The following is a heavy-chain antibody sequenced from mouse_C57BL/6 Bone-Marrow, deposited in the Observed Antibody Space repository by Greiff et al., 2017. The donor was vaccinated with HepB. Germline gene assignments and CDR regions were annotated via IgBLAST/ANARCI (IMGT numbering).Heavy chain of an antibody. CDR3: ARWATVVAFYWYFDV. V-gene: IGHV1-18*01. Sequence: VQLQQSGPELVKPGASVKISCKASGYTFTDYNMDWVKQSHGKSLEWIGDINPNNGGTIYTQKFKGKATLTVDKSSSTAYMELRSLTSEDTAVYYCARWATVVAFYWYFDVWGTGTTVTVSS. CDR1: GYTFTDYN. D-gene: IGHD1-1*01. J-gene: IGHJ1*03. CDR2: INPNNGGT.